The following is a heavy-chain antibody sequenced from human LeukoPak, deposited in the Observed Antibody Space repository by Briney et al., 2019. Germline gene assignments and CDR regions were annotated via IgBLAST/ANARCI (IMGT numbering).Heavy chain of an antibody. Sequence: SETLSLTCTVSGGSMNSYSWTWIRRPPGKGLEWIGCAYYSGITEDKSSLKSRVSISVDTSNTQFSLTVTSVTAADTAVYYCARLSHIAAAGAYSYNSLTVWGRGTTVTVSS. CDR2: AYYSGIT. J-gene: IGHJ6*02. D-gene: IGHD6-25*01. CDR1: GGSMNSYS. V-gene: IGHV4-59*13. CDR3: ARLSHIAAAGAYSYNSLTV.